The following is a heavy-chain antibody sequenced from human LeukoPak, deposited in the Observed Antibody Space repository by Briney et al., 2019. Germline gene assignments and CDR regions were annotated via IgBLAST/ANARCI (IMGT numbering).Heavy chain of an antibody. J-gene: IGHJ4*02. V-gene: IGHV4-59*01. Sequence: PSETLSLTCTVSGGSISSYYWSWIRQPPGKGLEWIGYIYYSGSTNYNPSLKSRVTISVDTSKNQFSLKLSSVTAADTAVYYCARAGYDILTGYPPWYFDYWGQGTLATVSS. D-gene: IGHD3-9*01. CDR3: ARAGYDILTGYPPWYFDY. CDR1: GGSISSYY. CDR2: IYYSGST.